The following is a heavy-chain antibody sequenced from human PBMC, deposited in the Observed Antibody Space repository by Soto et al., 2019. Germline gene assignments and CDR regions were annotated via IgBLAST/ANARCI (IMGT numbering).Heavy chain of an antibody. J-gene: IGHJ3*02. CDR3: ARVSESTSGLDVVPAAMPGRRDAFDI. D-gene: IGHD2-2*01. V-gene: IGHV4-31*02. Sequence: RCILKKQGKGLEWMGYIYYSGSTYYNPSLKSRVNISVDTSKNQFSLKLSSVTAADTAVYYCARVSESTSGLDVVPAAMPGRRDAFDIWGQGTMVTVSS. CDR2: IYYSGST.